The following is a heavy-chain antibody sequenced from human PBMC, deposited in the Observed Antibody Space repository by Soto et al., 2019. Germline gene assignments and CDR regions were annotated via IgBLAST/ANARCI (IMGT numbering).Heavy chain of an antibody. Sequence: QVQLLQSGAEVKKPGASVKVSCKASGYTFTNYGITWVRQAPGQGLEWMGWISAYNGNTHYTQRLQGRVTMTTDTATKTAYMGPRGLRSDEKAVYYCGRVAPLVGYFYYLMGVRGKGTTVTVSS. V-gene: IGHV1-18*01. CDR1: GYTFTNYG. D-gene: IGHD6-6*01. CDR3: GRVAPLVGYFYYLMGV. J-gene: IGHJ6*03. CDR2: ISAYNGNT.